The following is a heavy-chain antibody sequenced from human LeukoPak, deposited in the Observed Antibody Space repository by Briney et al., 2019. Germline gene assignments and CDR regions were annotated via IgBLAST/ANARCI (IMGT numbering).Heavy chain of an antibody. Sequence: RASVKVSCKASGYTFTGYYMHWVRQAPGQGLEWMGWMNPNSGNTGYAQKFQGRVTMTRNTSISTAYMELSSLRSEDTAVYYCTRDRRSSSEGWGQGTMVTVSS. CDR3: TRDRRSSSEG. D-gene: IGHD2-2*01. CDR2: MNPNSGNT. V-gene: IGHV1-8*02. CDR1: GYTFTGYY. J-gene: IGHJ3*01.